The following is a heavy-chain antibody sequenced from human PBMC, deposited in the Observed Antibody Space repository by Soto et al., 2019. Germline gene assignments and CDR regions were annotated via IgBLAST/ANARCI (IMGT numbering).Heavy chain of an antibody. Sequence: GASVKVYCKASGGSLSTNPISWVRQAPGQGLEWMGGTGSGTGPGNHAQKFQGRLTVTADKSTSTVYMELTNLSSEDTAVYYCARRDSGGFYRFFDSWGQGTLVTSPQ. CDR3: ARRDSGGFYRFFDS. CDR2: TGSGTGPG. D-gene: IGHD2-15*01. J-gene: IGHJ4*02. CDR1: GGSLSTNP. V-gene: IGHV1-69*06.